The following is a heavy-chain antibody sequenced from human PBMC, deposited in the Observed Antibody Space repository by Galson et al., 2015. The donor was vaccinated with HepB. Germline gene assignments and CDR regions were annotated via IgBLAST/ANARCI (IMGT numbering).Heavy chain of an antibody. D-gene: IGHD3-10*01. CDR2: ISSNGGST. V-gene: IGHV3-64D*06. J-gene: IGHJ4*02. CDR3: VKGALLLSRLAPGIDY. Sequence: SLRLSCAASGFTFSSYAMHWVRQAPGKGLEYVSAISSNGGSTYYADSVKGRFTISRDNSKNTLYLQMSSLRAEDTAVYYCVKGALLLSRLAPGIDYWGQGTLVTVSS. CDR1: GFTFSSYA.